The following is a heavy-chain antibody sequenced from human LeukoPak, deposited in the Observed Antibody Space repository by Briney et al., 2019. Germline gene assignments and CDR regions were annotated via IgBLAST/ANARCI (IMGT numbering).Heavy chain of an antibody. CDR2: ISPSGGST. Sequence: GASVKVSCKAFGYTFTSNYMHWVRQAPGQGPEWMGVISPSGGSTTYAQKFQGRVTLTRDMSTSTDYLELSSLRSEDTAVYYCATQAVGGGGDYFDYWGQGTLVTVSS. CDR3: ATQAVGGGGDYFDY. D-gene: IGHD2-15*01. J-gene: IGHJ4*02. CDR1: GYTFTSNY. V-gene: IGHV1-46*01.